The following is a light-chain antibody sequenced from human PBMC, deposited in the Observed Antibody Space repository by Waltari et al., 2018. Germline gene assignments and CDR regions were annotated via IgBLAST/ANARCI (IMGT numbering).Light chain of an antibody. CDR3: QQYNNWPFT. CDR1: QSVSSN. Sequence: EIVMTQSPATLSVSPGERATISCRASQSVSSNLAWYQQKPGQAPRLLLYGASTRATGIPARFSGSGSGTEFTLTISSMQSEDFAVYYCQQYNNWPFTFGGGTKVEIK. V-gene: IGKV3-15*01. CDR2: GAS. J-gene: IGKJ4*01.